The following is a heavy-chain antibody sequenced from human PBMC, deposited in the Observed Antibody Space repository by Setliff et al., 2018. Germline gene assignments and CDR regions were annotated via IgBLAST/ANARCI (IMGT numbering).Heavy chain of an antibody. D-gene: IGHD5-12*01. CDR3: ARVRLVATTNYYYYYYMDV. J-gene: IGHJ6*03. CDR1: GGTFSSYA. CDR2: IIPIFGTA. V-gene: IGHV1-69*06. Sequence: AASVKVSCKASGGTFSSYAISWVRQAPGQGLEWMGRIIPIFGTANYAQKFQGRVTITADKSTSTAYMELSSLRSEDTAVYYCARVRLVATTNYYYYYYMDVWGQGTMVTVSS.